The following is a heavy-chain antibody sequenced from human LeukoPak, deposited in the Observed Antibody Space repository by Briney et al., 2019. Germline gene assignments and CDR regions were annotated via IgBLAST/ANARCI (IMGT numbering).Heavy chain of an antibody. V-gene: IGHV3-30*03. D-gene: IGHD3-9*01. J-gene: IGHJ4*02. CDR3: ARGYYDILTGYLLPYYFDY. CDR1: GFTFSSYV. CDR2: ISYDGSNE. Sequence: GGSLRLSCAASGFTFSSYVMHWVRQAPGRGLEWVAVISYDGSNEYYADSVKGRFTISRDNSKNTLYLQMNSLRAEDTAVYYCARGYYDILTGYLLPYYFDYWGQGTLVTVSS.